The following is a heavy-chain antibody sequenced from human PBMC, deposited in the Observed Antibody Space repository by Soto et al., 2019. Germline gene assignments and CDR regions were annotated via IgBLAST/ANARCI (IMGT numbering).Heavy chain of an antibody. CDR3: AHVEATVTKV. J-gene: IGHJ4*02. CDR1: GFSLSTNGVG. D-gene: IGHD4-17*01. Sequence: QITLKESGPPLVKPTQTLTLTCTFSGFSLSTNGVGVGWIRQPPGKALEWLALIYWDDDKHYSPSLKSRLTITKDTSKTQVVLTMTNMDPVDTGTYYCAHVEATVTKVWGQGTLVTVSA. CDR2: IYWDDDK. V-gene: IGHV2-5*02.